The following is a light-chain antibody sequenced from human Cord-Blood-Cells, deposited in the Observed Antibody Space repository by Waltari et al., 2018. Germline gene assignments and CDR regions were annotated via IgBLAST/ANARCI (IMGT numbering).Light chain of an antibody. Sequence: EIVLTQSPGPLSLSPGESATLSYRASQSVSSSYLAWYQQKPGQAPRLLIYGASSRATGIPDRFSGSGSGTDFTLTISRLEPEDFAVYYCQQYGSSPPYTFGQGTKLEIK. CDR2: GAS. J-gene: IGKJ2*01. V-gene: IGKV3-20*01. CDR1: QSVSSSY. CDR3: QQYGSSPPYT.